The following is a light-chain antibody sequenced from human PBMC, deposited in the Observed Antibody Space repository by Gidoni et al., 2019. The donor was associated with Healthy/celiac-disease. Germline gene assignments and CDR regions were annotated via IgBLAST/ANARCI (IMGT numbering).Light chain of an antibody. CDR3: QQRSNWPPTWT. J-gene: IGKJ1*01. CDR1: QSVSSY. V-gene: IGKV3-11*01. CDR2: DAS. Sequence: EMVLTQSPATLSLSPGERATLSCSASQSVSSYLAWYQQTPGQAPRLLIYDASNRATGIPARFSGSRSGTDFTLTISRLEPEDFAVYYCQQRSNWPPTWTFGQGTKVEIK.